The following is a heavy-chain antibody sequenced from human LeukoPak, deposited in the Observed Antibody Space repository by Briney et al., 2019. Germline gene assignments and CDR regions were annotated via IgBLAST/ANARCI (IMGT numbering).Heavy chain of an antibody. CDR3: AKGQTGSDYGDYLDWFDP. V-gene: IGHV3-30*02. D-gene: IGHD4-17*01. Sequence: GGSLRLSCAASGFTFSSYGMHWVRQAPGKGLEWVAFIRYDGSNKYYADSVKGRFTTSRDNSKNTLYLQMNSLRAEDTAVYYCAKGQTGSDYGDYLDWFDPWGQGTLVTVSS. CDR1: GFTFSSYG. CDR2: IRYDGSNK. J-gene: IGHJ5*02.